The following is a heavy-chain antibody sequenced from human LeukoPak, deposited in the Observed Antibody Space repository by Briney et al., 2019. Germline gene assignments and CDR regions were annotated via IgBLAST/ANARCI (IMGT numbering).Heavy chain of an antibody. J-gene: IGHJ4*02. CDR2: ISDSGGDK. V-gene: IGHV3-23*01. CDR3: AKRVRYGSGNYYFDY. Sequence: GGSLRLSCAASGFTFSIYGMSWVRQAPGKGLEWVSAISDSGGDKYYADSVKGRFTISRDNSKNTLYLQINSLRVEDTAVYYCAKRVRYGSGNYYFDYWGQGVLVTVSS. D-gene: IGHD3-10*01. CDR1: GFTFSIYG.